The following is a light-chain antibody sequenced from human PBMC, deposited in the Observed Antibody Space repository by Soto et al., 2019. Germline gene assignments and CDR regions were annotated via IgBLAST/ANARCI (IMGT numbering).Light chain of an antibody. CDR2: GAF. CDR1: QSVSSSY. V-gene: IGKV3-15*01. CDR3: QQYNNWPPGIT. J-gene: IGKJ5*01. Sequence: DIVLTQSPSTLSWSPGGRATLSCGASQSVSSSYLAWYQQKPGKAPSLLIYGAFTRATGIPARFSGTGSGKESTLNISSLQSEDFAIYYCQQYNNWPPGITFGQGTRLEIK.